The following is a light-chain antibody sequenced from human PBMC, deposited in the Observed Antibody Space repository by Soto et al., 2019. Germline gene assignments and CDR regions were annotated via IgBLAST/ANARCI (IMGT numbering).Light chain of an antibody. CDR1: SSNIGAGYD. V-gene: IGLV1-40*01. J-gene: IGLJ2*01. Sequence: QSVLTQPPSVSGAPGQRVTISCTGSSSNIGAGYDVHWYQQLPGTAPKLLIYGNSNRPSGVPDRFSGSKSGTSASLAITRLQAEDEADYYCQSYDSSPPVVFGGGTQLTVL. CDR3: QSYDSSPPVV. CDR2: GNS.